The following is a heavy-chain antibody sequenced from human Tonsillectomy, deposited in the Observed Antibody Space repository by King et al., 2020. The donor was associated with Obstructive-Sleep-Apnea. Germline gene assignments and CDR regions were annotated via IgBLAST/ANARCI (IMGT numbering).Heavy chain of an antibody. CDR1: GFTFSSYD. CDR3: ARANSSGWFGTSFDY. CDR2: IGTAGDT. J-gene: IGHJ4*02. Sequence: VQLVESGGGLVQPGGSLRLSCAASGFTFSSYDMHWVRQATGKGLEWFSAIGTAGDTYYPGSVKGRFTISRENAKNSLYLQMNSLRAGDTAVYYCARANSSGWFGTSFDYWGQGTLVTVSS. V-gene: IGHV3-13*04. D-gene: IGHD6-19*01.